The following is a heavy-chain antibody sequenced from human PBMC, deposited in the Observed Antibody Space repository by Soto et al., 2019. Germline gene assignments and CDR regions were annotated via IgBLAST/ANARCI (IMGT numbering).Heavy chain of an antibody. D-gene: IGHD5-18*01. J-gene: IGHJ4*02. CDR1: GYSFTSYW. CDR3: AYVGGYSTGDYSFDL. CDR2: IYPGDSDT. Sequence: GQSLKLSCKGSGYSFTSYWIGWVRQMPGKGLEWMGIIYPGDSDTRYSPSFQGQVTISADKSISTAYMELTNLKFDDTALYYCAYVGGYSTGDYSFDLWGQGTPVTVSS. V-gene: IGHV5-51*01.